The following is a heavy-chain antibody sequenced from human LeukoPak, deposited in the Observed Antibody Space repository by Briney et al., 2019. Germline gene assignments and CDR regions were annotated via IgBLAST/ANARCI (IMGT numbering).Heavy chain of an antibody. CDR2: INHSGST. CDR3: ARRLRKGGGDY. Sequence: PSETLSLTCAVYGGSFSGYYWSWIRQPPGKGLEWIGEINHSGSTNYNPSLKSRVTISVDTSKNQFSLKLSSVTAADTAVYYCARRLRKGGGDYWGQGTLVTVSS. J-gene: IGHJ4*02. D-gene: IGHD3-10*01. V-gene: IGHV4-34*01. CDR1: GGSFSGYY.